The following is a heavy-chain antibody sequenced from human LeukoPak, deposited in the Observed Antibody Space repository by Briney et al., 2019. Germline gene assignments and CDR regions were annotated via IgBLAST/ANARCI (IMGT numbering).Heavy chain of an antibody. CDR3: ARPTLVTPFDY. CDR2: INSDGSST. D-gene: IGHD4-23*01. CDR1: GFTFSSYW. V-gene: IGHV3-74*01. J-gene: IGHJ4*02. Sequence: QPGGSLRLSCAASGFTFSSYWMHWVRQAPGKGLVWVSRINSDGSSTSYADSVKGRFTISRDNAKNTLYLQMNSLRAEDTAVYYCARPTLVTPFDYWGKGTLVTVSS.